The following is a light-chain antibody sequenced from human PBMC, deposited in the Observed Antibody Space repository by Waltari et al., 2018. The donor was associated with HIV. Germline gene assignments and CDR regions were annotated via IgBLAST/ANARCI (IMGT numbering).Light chain of an antibody. CDR3: AAWDVSLSGVV. CDR1: SSNIGSNY. J-gene: IGLJ2*01. Sequence: QSVLTQPPSASGTPGQRVTIPCSGRSSNIGSNYVYWYQQLPGTAPKLLIYRNNQRPSGVPDRFSGSKSGTSASLAISGLRSEDEADYYCAAWDVSLSGVVFGGGTKLTVL. V-gene: IGLV1-47*01. CDR2: RNN.